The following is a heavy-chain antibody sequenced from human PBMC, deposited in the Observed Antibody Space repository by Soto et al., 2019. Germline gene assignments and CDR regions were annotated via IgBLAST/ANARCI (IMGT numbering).Heavy chain of an antibody. V-gene: IGHV3-30-3*01. D-gene: IGHD3-10*01. CDR3: ARDPPEGTLGMDV. CDR2: ISYDGSNK. CDR1: GFTFSSYA. J-gene: IGHJ6*02. Sequence: QVQLVESGGGVVQPGRSLRLSCAASGFTFSSYAMHWVRQAPGKGLEWVAVISYDGSNKYYADSVKGRFTISRDNSKNTLYLQMNSLRAEDTAVYYCARDPPEGTLGMDVWGQGTTVTVSS.